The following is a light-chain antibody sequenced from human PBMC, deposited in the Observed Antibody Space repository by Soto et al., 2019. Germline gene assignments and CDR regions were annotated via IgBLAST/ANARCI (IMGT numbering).Light chain of an antibody. CDR3: LQAYNNPFT. CDR2: AAS. V-gene: IGKV1-6*01. J-gene: IGKJ3*01. CDR1: QGIRND. Sequence: AIQMTQSPSSLSASVGDRVTITCRASQGIRNDLGWYQQKPGKAPKLLIYAASSLQSGVTSRFNSSGSGTYFNLTVSSLQPEEFATYHCLQAYNNPFTFGPGTKV.